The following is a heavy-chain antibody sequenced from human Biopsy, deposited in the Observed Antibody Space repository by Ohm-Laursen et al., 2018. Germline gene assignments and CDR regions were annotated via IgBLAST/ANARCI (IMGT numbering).Heavy chain of an antibody. V-gene: IGHV4-31*03. CDR1: GGSISSGGCY. J-gene: IGHJ5*02. CDR2: IYNVEST. CDR3: VRDRRDWYEP. Sequence: SETLSLTCSVSGGSISSGGCYWSWIRQFPGKGLELLGYIYNVESTYYNPSLKSRVLISGDASRNQYSLKLTSVTAADTAVYYCVRDRRDWYEPWGQGTLVTVSS.